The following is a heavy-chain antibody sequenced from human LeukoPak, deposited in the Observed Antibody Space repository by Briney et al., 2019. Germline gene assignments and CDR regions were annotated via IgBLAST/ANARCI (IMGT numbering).Heavy chain of an antibody. Sequence: SQTLSLTCTVSGGSISSGSYYWSWIRQPAGKGLEWIGRIYTSGSTNYNPSLKSRVTISVDTSKNQFSLKLSSVTAADTAVYYCARSDYRGYSYGSFDYWGQGTLVTVSS. CDR3: ARSDYRGYSYGSFDY. V-gene: IGHV4-61*02. D-gene: IGHD5-18*01. J-gene: IGHJ4*03. CDR2: IYTSGST. CDR1: GGSISSGSYY.